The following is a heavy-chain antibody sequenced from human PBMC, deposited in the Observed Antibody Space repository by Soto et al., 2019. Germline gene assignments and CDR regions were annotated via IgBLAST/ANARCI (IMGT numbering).Heavy chain of an antibody. CDR1: GGSISSYY. CDR2: IYYSGST. D-gene: IGHD3-3*01. Sequence: SETLSLTCTVSGGSISSYYWSWIRQPPGKGLEWIGYIYYSGSTNYNPSLKSRVTISVDTSKNQFSLKLGSVTAADTAVYYCARDQLDFWSGYSHGMDVWGQGTTVTVSS. V-gene: IGHV4-59*01. J-gene: IGHJ6*02. CDR3: ARDQLDFWSGYSHGMDV.